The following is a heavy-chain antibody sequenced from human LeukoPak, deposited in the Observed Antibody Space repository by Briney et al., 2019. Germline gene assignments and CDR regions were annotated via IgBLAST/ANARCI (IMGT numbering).Heavy chain of an antibody. CDR3: PRNHYDSSGYHPIDY. D-gene: IGHD3-22*01. CDR2: ISGSGGST. CDR1: GFTLSRYA. V-gene: IGHV3-23*01. J-gene: IGHJ4*02. Sequence: GGSLRLSCAASGFTLSRYAMSWVRQAPGKGLEWVSPISGSGGSTYYADSVKGRFTISRDNSKNTLYLQMNSLRAETTAVYSCPRNHYDSSGYHPIDYWGQGTLVTVSS.